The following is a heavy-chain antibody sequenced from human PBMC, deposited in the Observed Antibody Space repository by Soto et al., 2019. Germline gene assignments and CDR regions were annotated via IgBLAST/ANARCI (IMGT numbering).Heavy chain of an antibody. Sequence: QVQLVQSGVEVTKPGASVKVSCRASGYTFTSYGISWVRQAPGRGLEWMGWISAYNGNTNYAQKLQGRVTMTTDTSTSRAYMELRSLRSYDTAVYYCVRHDSGSYPSRFNYWGQGTLVTVSS. CDR1: GYTFTSYG. CDR2: ISAYNGNT. CDR3: VRHDSGSYPSRFNY. J-gene: IGHJ4*02. V-gene: IGHV1-18*04. D-gene: IGHD1-26*01.